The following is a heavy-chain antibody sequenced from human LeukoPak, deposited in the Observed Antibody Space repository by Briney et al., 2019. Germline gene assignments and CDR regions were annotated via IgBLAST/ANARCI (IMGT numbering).Heavy chain of an antibody. CDR2: INPNSGVT. Sequence: ASVKVSCKASGYTFTDYYLHWVRQAPGQGLEWMGWINPNSGVTNYALKFQGRVTMTRDRSISTAYLEFSTLRSDDTAVYYCARGGPSSVILGGNTPTHDSWGQGTLVTLSS. D-gene: IGHD2/OR15-2a*01. CDR1: GYTFTDYY. V-gene: IGHV1-2*02. J-gene: IGHJ4*02. CDR3: ARGGPSSVILGGNTPTHDS.